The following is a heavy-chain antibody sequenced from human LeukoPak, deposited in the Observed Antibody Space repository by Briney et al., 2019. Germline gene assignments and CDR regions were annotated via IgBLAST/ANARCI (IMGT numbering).Heavy chain of an antibody. J-gene: IGHJ5*02. CDR1: GFMFSAYW. Sequence: GGSLRLSCAASGFMFSAYWMHWVRQTPGKGLVWVSRISTDGTTTNYADSVKGRFTIFRDNAKNTVYLQMNSLRDEDTAVYYCVTAGGSGSYGRFDPWGQGTLVSVSS. CDR3: VTAGGSGSYGRFDP. CDR2: ISTDGTTT. D-gene: IGHD3-10*01. V-gene: IGHV3-74*01.